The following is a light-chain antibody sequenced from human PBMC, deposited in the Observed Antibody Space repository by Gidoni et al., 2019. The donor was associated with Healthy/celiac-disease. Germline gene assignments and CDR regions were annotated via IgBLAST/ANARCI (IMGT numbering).Light chain of an antibody. V-gene: IGKV1-27*01. J-gene: IGKJ3*01. CDR2: AAS. CDR3: QQYYSTPLT. Sequence: PSARTATVYCKFTNIGLSSQINKNYLAWYQQKPGKAPKLLIYAASTVQSGVPSRFSGSGSGTDFTLTISSLQPEDGAVYYCQQYYSTPLTFGPGTRVEIK. CDR1: QINKNY.